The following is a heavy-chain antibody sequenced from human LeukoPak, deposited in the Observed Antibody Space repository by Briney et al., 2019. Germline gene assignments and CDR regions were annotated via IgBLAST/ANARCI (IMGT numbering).Heavy chain of an antibody. Sequence: GESLEISWKASGYRFTSYWISGARRLPGKGRGWMGIYYRSDAETRYSPYFQGQVTISADKSISTAYLQWSSLKASDTAMYYCARISEYCSSTSCYLDYYYMDVWGKGTTVTVSS. CDR1: GYRFTSYW. V-gene: IGHV5-51*01. D-gene: IGHD2-2*01. J-gene: IGHJ6*03. CDR2: YYRSDAET. CDR3: ARISEYCSSTSCYLDYYYMDV.